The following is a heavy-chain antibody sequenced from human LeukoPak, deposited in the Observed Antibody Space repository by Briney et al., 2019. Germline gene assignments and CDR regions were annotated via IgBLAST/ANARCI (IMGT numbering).Heavy chain of an antibody. D-gene: IGHD6-19*01. CDR1: GGSFSGYY. CDR3: ARRRRIAVAGKNYYYMDV. V-gene: IGHV4-34*01. CDR2: INHSGST. J-gene: IGHJ6*03. Sequence: SETLSLTCAVYGGSFSGYYWSWIRQPPGKGLEWIGEINHSGSTNYNPSLKSRVTISVDTSKNQFSLKLSSVTAADTAVYYCARRRRIAVAGKNYYYMDVWGKGTTVTVSS.